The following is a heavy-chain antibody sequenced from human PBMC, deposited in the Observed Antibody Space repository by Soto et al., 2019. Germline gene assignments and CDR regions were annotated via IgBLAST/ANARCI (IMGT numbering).Heavy chain of an antibody. CDR2: ISSTGVST. J-gene: IGHJ1*01. CDR3: AARYCSGGSCLYFQH. V-gene: IGHV3-64*02. Sequence: GGSLRLSCAASGFTFSTYAMHWVRQAPGKGLEYVSAISSTGVSTYYADSVKGRFTISRDNSENTLFLQMGSLRAEDMAVYYCAARYCSGGSCLYFQHWGQGTLVTVSS. D-gene: IGHD2-15*01. CDR1: GFTFSTYA.